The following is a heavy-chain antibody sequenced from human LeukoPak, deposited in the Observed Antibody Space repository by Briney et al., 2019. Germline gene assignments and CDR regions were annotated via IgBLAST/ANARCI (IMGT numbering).Heavy chain of an antibody. CDR1: GLTFSSHW. D-gene: IGHD4-11*01. V-gene: IGHV3-74*01. CDR2: ITNDGSST. J-gene: IGHJ6*02. CDR3: ATDYSPKYYYGMDV. Sequence: QSGGSLRLSCAASGLTFSSHWMHWVRQAPGKGLVWVSRITNDGSSTTYADSVKGRFTISRDNSKNTLYLQMNSLRAEDTAVYYCATDYSPKYYYGMDVWGQGTTVTVSS.